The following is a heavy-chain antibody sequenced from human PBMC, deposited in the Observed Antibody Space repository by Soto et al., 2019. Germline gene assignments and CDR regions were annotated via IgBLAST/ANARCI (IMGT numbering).Heavy chain of an antibody. CDR3: ARTSATVGLESRITMVRPAGYYYYYMDV. V-gene: IGHV4-31*03. D-gene: IGHD3-10*01. CDR2: IYYSGST. CDR1: GGSISSGGYY. Sequence: SETLSLTCTVSGGSISSGGYYWSWIRQHPGKGLEWIGYIYYSGSTYYNPSLKSRVTISVDTSKNQFSLKLSSVTAADTAVYYCARTSATVGLESRITMVRPAGYYYYYMDVWGKGTTVTVS. J-gene: IGHJ6*03.